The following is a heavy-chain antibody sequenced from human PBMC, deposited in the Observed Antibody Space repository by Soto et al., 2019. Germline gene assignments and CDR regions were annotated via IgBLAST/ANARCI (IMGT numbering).Heavy chain of an antibody. CDR3: AREEGLEWLLKRYYYGMDV. Sequence: PGGSLRLSCAASGFTFSSYSMNWVRQAPGKGLEWVSYISSSSSTIYYADSVKGRFTISRDDAKNSLYLQMNSLRDEDTAVYYCAREEGLEWLLKRYYYGMDVWGQGTTVTVS. D-gene: IGHD3-3*01. CDR2: ISSSSSTI. J-gene: IGHJ6*02. CDR1: GFTFSSYS. V-gene: IGHV3-48*02.